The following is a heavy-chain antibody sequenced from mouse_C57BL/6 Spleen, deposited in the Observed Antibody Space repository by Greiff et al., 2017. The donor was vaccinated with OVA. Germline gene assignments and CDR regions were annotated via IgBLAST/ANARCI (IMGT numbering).Heavy chain of an antibody. Sequence: QVHVKQSGAELVRPGASVTLSCKASGYTFTDYEMHWVKQTPVHGLEWIGAIDPETGGTAYNQKFKGKAILTADKSSSTAYMELRSLTSEDSAVYYCTSPLLWFAYWGQGTLVTVSA. CDR2: IDPETGGT. CDR3: TSPLLWFAY. V-gene: IGHV1-15*01. J-gene: IGHJ3*01. CDR1: GYTFTDYE.